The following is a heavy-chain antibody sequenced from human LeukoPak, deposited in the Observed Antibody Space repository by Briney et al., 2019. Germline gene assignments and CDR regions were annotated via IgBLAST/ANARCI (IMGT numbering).Heavy chain of an antibody. D-gene: IGHD3-3*01. Sequence: PGGSLRLSCAASGFTFSNYAMSWVRQAPGKGLEWVSAISGSGGSTYYAGSVKGRFTISRDNSKNTLYLQMNSLRAEDTTVYYCASRERQNDFWSGYSSYWGQGTLVTVSS. CDR1: GFTFSNYA. CDR2: ISGSGGST. J-gene: IGHJ4*02. V-gene: IGHV3-23*01. CDR3: ASRERQNDFWSGYSSY.